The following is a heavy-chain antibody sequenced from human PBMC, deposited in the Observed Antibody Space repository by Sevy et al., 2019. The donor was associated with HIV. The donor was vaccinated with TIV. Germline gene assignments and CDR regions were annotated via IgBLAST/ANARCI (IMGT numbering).Heavy chain of an antibody. CDR2: IYTSGSS. CDR1: GGSISSGSYY. V-gene: IGHV4-61*02. CDR3: ARFDEDYRNFDY. D-gene: IGHD3-16*01. Sequence: SETLSLTYTVSGGSISSGSYYWSWIRQPAGKGLEWIGRIYTSGSSNYNPSLKSRVTMSVDTSKNQFSLKLSSVTAADTAVYYCARFDEDYRNFDYWGQGTLVTVSS. J-gene: IGHJ4*02.